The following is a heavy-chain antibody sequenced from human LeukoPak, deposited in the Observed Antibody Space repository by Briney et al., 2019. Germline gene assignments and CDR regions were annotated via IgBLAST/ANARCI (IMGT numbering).Heavy chain of an antibody. CDR2: ISSSGSTI. CDR3: ARGPYPGYCSGGSCYVVWDY. CDR1: GFTFSSYE. D-gene: IGHD2-15*01. Sequence: GGSLRLSCAASGFTFSSYEMNWDRQAPGKGLEWVSYISSSGSTIYYADSVKGRFTISRDNAKNSLYLQMNSLRAEDTAVYYCARGPYPGYCSGGSCYVVWDYWGQGTLVTVSS. V-gene: IGHV3-48*03. J-gene: IGHJ4*02.